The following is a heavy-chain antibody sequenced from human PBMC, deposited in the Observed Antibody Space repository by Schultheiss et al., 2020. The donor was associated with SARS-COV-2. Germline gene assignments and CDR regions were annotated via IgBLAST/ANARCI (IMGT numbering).Heavy chain of an antibody. Sequence: ASVKVSCKASGYTFPSYVISWVRQAPGQGLEWVGIINPSGGSTTYAQKFQGRVTMTRDTSTSTVYMELRSLRSDDTAVYYCARVGDYGDQDYWGQGTLVTVSS. CDR1: GYTFPSYV. D-gene: IGHD4-17*01. V-gene: IGHV1-46*01. CDR2: INPSGGST. J-gene: IGHJ4*02. CDR3: ARVGDYGDQDY.